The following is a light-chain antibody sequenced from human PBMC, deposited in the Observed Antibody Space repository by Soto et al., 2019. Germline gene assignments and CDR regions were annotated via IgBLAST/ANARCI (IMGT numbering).Light chain of an antibody. CDR1: QSISIN. J-gene: IGKJ5*01. Sequence: EIVLTQSPGTLSVSPWDRVTLSCRASQSISINLAWYQHKPGQAPRLLISGASTRATGIPARFSGSGSGTEFTLTISSLQSADFAVYYCQQYHNWPITFGQGTRLEIK. V-gene: IGKV3-15*01. CDR3: QQYHNWPIT. CDR2: GAS.